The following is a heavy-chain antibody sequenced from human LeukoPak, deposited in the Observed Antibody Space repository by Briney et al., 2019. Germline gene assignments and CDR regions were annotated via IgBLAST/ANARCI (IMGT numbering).Heavy chain of an antibody. J-gene: IGHJ4*02. CDR3: AREHSSSWDQFDY. CDR1: GYTITDYY. V-gene: IGHV1-2*04. CDR2: IIPNTGGT. Sequence: ASVKVSCKASGYTITDYYLHWVRQAPGQGLEWMGWIIPNTGGTNYAQKFQDWVTMSSDTSISTAYMELRSLRSDDTAVYYCAREHSSSWDQFDYWGQGTLVTVSS. D-gene: IGHD6-13*01.